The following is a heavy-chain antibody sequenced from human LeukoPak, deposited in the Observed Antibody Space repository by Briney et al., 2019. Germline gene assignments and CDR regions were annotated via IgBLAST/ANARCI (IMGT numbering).Heavy chain of an antibody. CDR2: INPSGGST. CDR1: GYTFTGYY. D-gene: IGHD6-13*01. Sequence: ASVKVSCKASGYTFTGYYMHWVRQAPGQGLEWMGIINPSGGSTSYAQKFQGRVTMTRDTSTSTVYMELSSLRSEDTAVYYCARVRQLVLDAFDIWGQGTMVTVSS. CDR3: ARVRQLVLDAFDI. J-gene: IGHJ3*02. V-gene: IGHV1-46*01.